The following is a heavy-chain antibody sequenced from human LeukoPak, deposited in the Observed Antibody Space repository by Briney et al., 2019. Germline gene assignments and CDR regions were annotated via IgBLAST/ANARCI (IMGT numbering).Heavy chain of an antibody. J-gene: IGHJ3*02. CDR1: GFTFSSYA. CDR2: ISGSGGST. D-gene: IGHD2-21*01. Sequence: PGGSLRLSCEVSGFTFSSYAMSWVRQAPGKGLEWISAISGSGGSTHYADSVKGRFTISRDNSKNTLYLQMSSLRAEDTALYYCARGGEEAFDIWGQGTMVTVSS. CDR3: ARGGEEAFDI. V-gene: IGHV3-23*01.